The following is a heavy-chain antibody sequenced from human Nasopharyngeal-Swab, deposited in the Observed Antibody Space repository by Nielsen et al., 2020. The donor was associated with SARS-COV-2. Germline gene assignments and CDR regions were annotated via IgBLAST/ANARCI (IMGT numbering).Heavy chain of an antibody. D-gene: IGHD3-22*01. V-gene: IGHV4-30-2*01. Sequence: SETLSLTCAVSGGSISSGGYSWSWIRQPPGKGLEWIGYIYHSGSTYYNPSLKSRVTISVDTSKNQFSLKLSSVTAADTAVYYCARGGDYYDSSGYGVDYWGQGTLVTVSS. CDR2: IYHSGST. J-gene: IGHJ4*02. CDR3: ARGGDYYDSSGYGVDY. CDR1: GGSISSGGYS.